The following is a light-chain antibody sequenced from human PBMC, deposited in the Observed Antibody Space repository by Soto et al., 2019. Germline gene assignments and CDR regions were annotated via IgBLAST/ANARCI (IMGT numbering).Light chain of an antibody. CDR3: QQANSFPLT. V-gene: IGKV1-12*01. Sequence: DIQMTQSPSSVSASVGGRVTITCRASQDISSWLAWYQQKPGKAPKLLIYAASSLQSGVPSRFSGSASGTDFSLTISSLQPEDFATYYCQQANSFPLTFGQGTRLEIK. CDR2: AAS. CDR1: QDISSW. J-gene: IGKJ5*01.